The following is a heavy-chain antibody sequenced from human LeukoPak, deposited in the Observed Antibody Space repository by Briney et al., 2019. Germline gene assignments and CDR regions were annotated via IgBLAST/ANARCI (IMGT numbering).Heavy chain of an antibody. D-gene: IGHD3-9*01. CDR1: GFTFDDYT. CDR3: ARDNFDWRPLDC. CDR2: ISWDGGST. J-gene: IGHJ4*02. V-gene: IGHV3-43*01. Sequence: SGGSLRLSCAASGFTFDDYTMHWVRQAPGKGLEWVSLISWDGGSTYYADSVKGRFTISRDNAKNSLYVEMNNLRGEDTAVYYCARDNFDWRPLDCWGQGTLVTVSS.